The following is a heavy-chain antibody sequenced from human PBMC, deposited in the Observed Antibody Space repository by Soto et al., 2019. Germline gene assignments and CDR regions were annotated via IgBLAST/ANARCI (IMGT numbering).Heavy chain of an antibody. CDR3: ARGIWDDYGGNSRYMDV. J-gene: IGHJ6*02. Sequence: GSLRLSCAASGFTVSSNYMSWVRQAPGKGLEWVSVIYSGGSTYYADSVKGRFTISRDNSKNTLYLQMNSLRAEDTAVYYCARGIWDDYGGNSRYMDVWGQGTTVTVSS. CDR2: IYSGGST. CDR1: GFTVSSNY. D-gene: IGHD4-17*01. V-gene: IGHV3-53*01.